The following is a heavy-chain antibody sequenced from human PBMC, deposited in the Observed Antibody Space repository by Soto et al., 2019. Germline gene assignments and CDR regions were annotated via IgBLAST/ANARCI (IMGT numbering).Heavy chain of an antibody. D-gene: IGHD3-9*01. CDR2: INAGNGNT. CDR1: GYTFTSYA. J-gene: IGHJ4*02. V-gene: IGHV1-3*01. CDR3: ARTGHSGSYDF. Sequence: ASVKVSCKASGYTFTSYAMHWVRQAPGQRLEWMGWINAGNGNTKYSQKFQGRVTITRDTSASTAYLGLSSLSSEDTASYYCARTGHSGSYDFWGQGTLVTVSS.